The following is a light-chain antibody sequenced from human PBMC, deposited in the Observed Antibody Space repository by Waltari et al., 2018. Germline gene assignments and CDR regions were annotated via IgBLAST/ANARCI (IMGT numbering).Light chain of an antibody. CDR1: QSVNTY. Sequence: IVLTQSPGTLSLSPGERATLSCRASQSVNTYLAWYQQKPGQAPRLLIYGEYTRAAGIPDRFSGSGSGTDFSLTISRLEAEDFAVYYCQHHVRLPATFGQGTKVEIK. V-gene: IGKV3-20*01. CDR2: GEY. J-gene: IGKJ1*01. CDR3: QHHVRLPAT.